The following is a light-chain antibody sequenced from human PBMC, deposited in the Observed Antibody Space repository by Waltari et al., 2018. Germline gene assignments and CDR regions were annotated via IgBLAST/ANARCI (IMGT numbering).Light chain of an antibody. Sequence: DTVMTQSPDSLAVSLGERATMNCKYSQSVLYSSNNKNYLAWYQQKPGQPPKLLIYWASTRESGVPDRFSGSVSGTDFTLTISSLQAEDVAVYDCQLYYITWGFGQGTKVEIK. CDR3: QLYYITWG. V-gene: IGKV4-1*01. CDR1: QSVLYSSNNKNY. CDR2: WAS. J-gene: IGKJ1*01.